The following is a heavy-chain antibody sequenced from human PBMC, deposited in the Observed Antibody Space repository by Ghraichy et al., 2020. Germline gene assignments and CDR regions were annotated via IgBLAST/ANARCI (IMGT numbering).Heavy chain of an antibody. V-gene: IGHV4-34*01. CDR1: GGSFSGYY. D-gene: IGHD3-16*01. CDR2: INHNGST. CDR3: ARVRNKLMYYFDY. Sequence: SETPSLTCAVYGGSFSGYYWSWIRQPPGKGLEWIGEINHNGSTNYNPSLKSRVTISVDTSKNQFSLKLSSVTAADTAVYYCARVRNKLMYYFDYWGQGTLVTVSS. J-gene: IGHJ4*02.